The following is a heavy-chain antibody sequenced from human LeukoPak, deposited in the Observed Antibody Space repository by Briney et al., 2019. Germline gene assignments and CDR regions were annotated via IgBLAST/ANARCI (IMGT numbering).Heavy chain of an antibody. D-gene: IGHD6-19*01. J-gene: IGHJ4*02. CDR2: ISSSGSTI. V-gene: IGHV3-48*03. CDR3: ARASSGWYGY. Sequence: GGSLRLSCAASGFTFSSYEMNWVRQAPGKGLEWVSYISSSGSTIYYADSVKGRFTISRDNSKNTLYLQMGSLRVEDMAVYYCARASSGWYGYWGQRTLVTVSS. CDR1: GFTFSSYE.